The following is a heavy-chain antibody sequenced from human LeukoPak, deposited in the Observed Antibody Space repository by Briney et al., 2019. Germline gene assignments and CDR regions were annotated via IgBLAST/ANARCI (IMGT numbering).Heavy chain of an antibody. Sequence: GGSLRLSCAASGFTFSSYSMNWVRQAPGKGLEWVSSISSSSSYIYYADSVKGRFTISRDNAKNSLYLQMNSLRAEDTAVYYCARGGRDGYIFPLDYWGQGTLVTVSS. D-gene: IGHD5-24*01. V-gene: IGHV3-21*01. CDR2: ISSSSSYI. J-gene: IGHJ4*02. CDR3: ARGGRDGYIFPLDY. CDR1: GFTFSSYS.